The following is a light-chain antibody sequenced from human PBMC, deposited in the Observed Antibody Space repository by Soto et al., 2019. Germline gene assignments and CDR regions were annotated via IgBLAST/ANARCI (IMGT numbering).Light chain of an antibody. Sequence: EIVMTQSPATLSVSPGERATLSCRASQSVSSNLAWYQQKPVQAPRLLIYGASTRATGIPARFSGSGSVTEFTLTISSLQSEDFAVYYCQQYNNWPYTFGKGTKLEIK. J-gene: IGKJ2*01. CDR2: GAS. V-gene: IGKV3-15*01. CDR1: QSVSSN. CDR3: QQYNNWPYT.